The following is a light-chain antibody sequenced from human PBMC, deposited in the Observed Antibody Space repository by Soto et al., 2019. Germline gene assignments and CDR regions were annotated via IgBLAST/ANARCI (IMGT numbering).Light chain of an antibody. CDR3: CSYSGRYTWL. CDR2: DVT. Sequence: QSALTQPRSVSGSPGQSVTISCTGTSSDVGGYNYVSWYQQHPGKAPKLMIYDVTKWPSGVPDRFSGSKSGNTASLTISGLQAEDEADYYCCSYSGRYTWLFGGGTKLTVL. CDR1: SSDVGGYNY. V-gene: IGLV2-11*01. J-gene: IGLJ3*02.